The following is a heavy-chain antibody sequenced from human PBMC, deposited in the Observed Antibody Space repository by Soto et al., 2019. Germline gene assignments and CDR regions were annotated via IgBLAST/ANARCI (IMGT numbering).Heavy chain of an antibody. CDR3: ARGFRRTVVTSNDAFDI. CDR1: GGTFSSYA. Sequence: GASVKVSCKASGGTFSSYAISWVRQAPGQGLEWMGGIIPVFGTANYAQKFQGRVTITADESTSTAYMELSSLRSEDTAVYYCARGFRRTVVTSNDAFDIWGQGTMVTVSS. D-gene: IGHD2-21*02. J-gene: IGHJ3*02. CDR2: IIPVFGTA. V-gene: IGHV1-69*13.